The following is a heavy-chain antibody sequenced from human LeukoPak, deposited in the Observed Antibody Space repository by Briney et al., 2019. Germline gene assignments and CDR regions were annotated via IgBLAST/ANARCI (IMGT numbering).Heavy chain of an antibody. D-gene: IGHD5-12*01. V-gene: IGHV4-59*12. CDR3: ARDLGYSGFDWAP. J-gene: IGHJ5*02. Sequence: SETLSLTCTVSGGSITGYYWSWIRQPPGKGLEWIGYVFYSGRTLYNPSLKSRVTISVDTSKTQFSLKLTSVTAADTAVYYCARDLGYSGFDWAPWGQGTLVTVSS. CDR1: GGSITGYY. CDR2: VFYSGRT.